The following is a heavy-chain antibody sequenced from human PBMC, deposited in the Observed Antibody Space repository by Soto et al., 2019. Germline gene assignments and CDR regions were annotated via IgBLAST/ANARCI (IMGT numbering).Heavy chain of an antibody. CDR3: ARDDIVVVTAAMIPLDY. V-gene: IGHV3-7*01. Sequence: GGSLRLSCAASGFTFSSYWMSWVRQAPGKGLEWVANIKQDGSEKYYVDSVKGRFTISRDNAKNSLYLQMNSLRAEDTAVYYCARDDIVVVTAAMIPLDYWGQAPLVTVSS. J-gene: IGHJ4*02. CDR1: GFTFSSYW. CDR2: IKQDGSEK. D-gene: IGHD2-2*01.